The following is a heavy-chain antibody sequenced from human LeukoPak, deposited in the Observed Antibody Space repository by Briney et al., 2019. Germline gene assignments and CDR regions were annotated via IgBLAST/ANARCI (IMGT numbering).Heavy chain of an antibody. J-gene: IGHJ4*02. V-gene: IGHV4-59*08. CDR3: ARHLSSSWNFDY. Sequence: PSETLSFTCNVSGGSISSDYWTWIRQPPGKGLEWIGYIYSSGITNYNPSLTSRLTISGDTSSNQFSLDLRSMTAADTAVYYCARHLSSSWNFDYWGRGTLVTVSS. CDR2: IYSSGIT. CDR1: GGSISSDY. D-gene: IGHD6-13*01.